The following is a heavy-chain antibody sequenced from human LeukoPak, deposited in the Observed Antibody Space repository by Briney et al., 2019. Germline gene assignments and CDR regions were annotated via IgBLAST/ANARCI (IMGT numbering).Heavy chain of an antibody. Sequence: TSETLSLTCTVSGGSISSYYWSWIRQPPGKGLEWIGYIYYSGSTNYNPSLKSRVTISVDTSKNQFSLKLSSVTAADTAVYYCARDRVEQQLVRGGLDYYYYGMDVWGQGTTVTVSS. V-gene: IGHV4-59*01. D-gene: IGHD6-13*01. CDR3: ARDRVEQQLVRGGLDYYYYGMDV. CDR1: GGSISSYY. CDR2: IYYSGST. J-gene: IGHJ6*02.